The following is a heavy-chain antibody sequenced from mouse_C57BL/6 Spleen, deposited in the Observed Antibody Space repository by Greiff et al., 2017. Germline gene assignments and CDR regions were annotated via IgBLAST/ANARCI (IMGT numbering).Heavy chain of an antibody. CDR3: ARFGTTVVDHYYFDY. Sequence: QVQLKESGTELVKPGASVKLSCKASGYTFTSYWMHWVKQRPGQGLEWIGNINPSNGGTNYNEKFKSKATLTVDKSSSTAYMQLSSLTSEDSAVYYCARFGTTVVDHYYFDYWGQGTTLTVSS. CDR2: INPSNGGT. CDR1: GYTFTSYW. J-gene: IGHJ2*01. D-gene: IGHD1-1*01. V-gene: IGHV1-53*01.